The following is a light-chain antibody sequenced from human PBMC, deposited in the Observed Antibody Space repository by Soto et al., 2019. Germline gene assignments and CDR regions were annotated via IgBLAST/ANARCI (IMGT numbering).Light chain of an antibody. J-gene: IGKJ4*01. CDR1: QGISSY. CDR2: AAS. V-gene: IGKV1-8*01. Sequence: AIRMTQSPSSLSASTGDRVTITCRASQGISSYLAWYQQKPGKAPKLLIYAASSLQSGVPSRFSGSGSGTGFTLTISSLQPEDFATYYCQQSDNTPPTFGGGTKVDNK. CDR3: QQSDNTPPT.